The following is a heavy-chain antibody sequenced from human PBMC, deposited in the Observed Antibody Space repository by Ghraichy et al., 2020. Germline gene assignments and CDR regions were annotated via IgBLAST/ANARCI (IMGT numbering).Heavy chain of an antibody. D-gene: IGHD4-17*01. V-gene: IGHV4-61*01. Sequence: ESLNISCTVSGASVYSGSYYWNWIRQPPGKGLEWIGYVYFSGTTKYNPSLKSRVNIFDDTSNNQFSLKLTSVTAADTAIYYCVASDYGDSVPAFDYWGRGTLVTVSS. CDR2: VYFSGTT. CDR3: VASDYGDSVPAFDY. CDR1: GASVYSGSYY. J-gene: IGHJ4*02.